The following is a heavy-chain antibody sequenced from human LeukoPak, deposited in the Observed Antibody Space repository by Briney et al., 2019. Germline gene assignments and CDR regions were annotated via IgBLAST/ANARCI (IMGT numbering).Heavy chain of an antibody. CDR1: GGTISSYA. Sequence: SVKVSCKASGGTISSYASSGVRQAPGQGVEWMGGIIPICGTAYYAQKFQGRVTITADGSTSKAYMELSRLRAEDTAVYYCAREYVVRGVKYFDYSGQGALVTVSS. D-gene: IGHD3-10*01. CDR2: IIPICGTA. J-gene: IGHJ4*02. CDR3: AREYVVRGVKYFDY. V-gene: IGHV1-69*13.